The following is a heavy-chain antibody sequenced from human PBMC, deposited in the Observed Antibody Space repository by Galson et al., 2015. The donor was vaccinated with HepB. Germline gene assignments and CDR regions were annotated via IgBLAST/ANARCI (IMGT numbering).Heavy chain of an antibody. J-gene: IGHJ3*02. CDR2: ISWNSGSI. Sequence: SLRLSCAASRFIFDDYAMHWVRQTPGKGPEWVSGISWNSGSIDYADSVKGRFTISRDNAKNSLYLQMNSLRAEDTALYYCAKDIEGRGSWYNGDAFDIWGQGTMVTVSP. D-gene: IGHD6-13*01. CDR1: RFIFDDYA. CDR3: AKDIEGRGSWYNGDAFDI. V-gene: IGHV3-9*01.